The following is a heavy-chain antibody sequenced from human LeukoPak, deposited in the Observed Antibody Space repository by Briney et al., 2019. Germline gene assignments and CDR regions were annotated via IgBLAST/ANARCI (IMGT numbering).Heavy chain of an antibody. D-gene: IGHD3-10*01. Sequence: SETLSLTCTVSGSSISSFYWSWIRQPPGKGLEWIGYIYYSGSTNYNPSLKSRVTISVDTSKNQFSLRLTSVTAADTAVYYCARRKYGSGSYFNYWGQGTLVTVSS. J-gene: IGHJ4*02. CDR2: IYYSGST. CDR3: ARRKYGSGSYFNY. CDR1: GSSISSFY. V-gene: IGHV4-59*08.